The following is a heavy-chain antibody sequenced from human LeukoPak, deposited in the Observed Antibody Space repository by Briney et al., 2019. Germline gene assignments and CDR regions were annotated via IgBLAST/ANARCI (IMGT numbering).Heavy chain of an antibody. J-gene: IGHJ6*03. CDR2: IYHSGST. V-gene: IGHV4-38-2*02. CDR3: ARVPGYSYGTYYMDV. CDR1: GYSISSGYY. Sequence: SETLSLTCTVSGYSISSGYYWGWIRQPPGKGLEWIGSIYHSGSTYYNPSLKSRVTISVDTSKNQFSLKLSSVTAADTAVYYCARVPGYSYGTYYMDVWGKGTTVTVSS. D-gene: IGHD5-18*01.